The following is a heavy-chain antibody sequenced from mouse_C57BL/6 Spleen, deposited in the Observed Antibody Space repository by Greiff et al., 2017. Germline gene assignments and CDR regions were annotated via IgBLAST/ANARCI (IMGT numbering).Heavy chain of an antibody. V-gene: IGHV14-4*01. Sequence: VQLKESGAELVRPGASVKLSCTASGFNIKDDYMHWVKQRPEQGLEWIGWIDPENGDTEYASKFQGKATITADTSSNTAYLQLSSLTSEDTAVYYCTTDYGSPGFAYWGQGTLVTVSA. CDR2: IDPENGDT. D-gene: IGHD1-1*01. J-gene: IGHJ3*01. CDR1: GFNIKDDY. CDR3: TTDYGSPGFAY.